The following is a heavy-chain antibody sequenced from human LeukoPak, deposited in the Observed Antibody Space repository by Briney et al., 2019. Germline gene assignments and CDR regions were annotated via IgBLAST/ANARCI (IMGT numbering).Heavy chain of an antibody. Sequence: GGSLRLSCAASRFTFSSYGMHWVRQAPGKGLEWVAYIQYDGSNEQYADSVKGRFTISRDNSKNTLYLQMNSLRAEDTAVYYCARASTTVTEFDYWGQGTLVTVSS. CDR1: RFTFSSYG. CDR3: ARASTTVTEFDY. D-gene: IGHD4-11*01. CDR2: IQYDGSNE. J-gene: IGHJ4*02. V-gene: IGHV3-30*02.